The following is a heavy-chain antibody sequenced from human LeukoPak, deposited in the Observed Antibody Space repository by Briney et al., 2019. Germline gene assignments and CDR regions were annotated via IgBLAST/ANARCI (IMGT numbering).Heavy chain of an antibody. CDR1: DGSFSGYY. CDR3: ARAYGSSSGWYYYYYYMDV. V-gene: IGHV4-34*01. Sequence: PSETLSLTCGVYDGSFSGYYWSWIRQPPGKGLEWIGSIYYSGSTYYNPSLKSRVTISVDTSKNQFSLKLSSVTAADTAVYYCARAYGSSSGWYYYYYYMDVWGKGTTVTVSS. CDR2: IYYSGST. D-gene: IGHD6-19*01. J-gene: IGHJ6*03.